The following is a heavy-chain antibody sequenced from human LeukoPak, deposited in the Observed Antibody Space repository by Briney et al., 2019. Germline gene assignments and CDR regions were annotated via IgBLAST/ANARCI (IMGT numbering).Heavy chain of an antibody. D-gene: IGHD6-19*01. CDR2: ISYDGSDK. J-gene: IGHJ4*02. CDR3: AGVSESGWYYFDY. CDR1: GFTFSAYA. V-gene: IGHV3-30*03. Sequence: PGGSLRLSCAASGFTFSAYAMHWVRQAPGRGLGWGAVISYDGSDKDYADSVKGRFSISRDNSKKTLYLQMSSRRDEDRAVYYCAGVSESGWYYFDYWGQGTLVTVSS.